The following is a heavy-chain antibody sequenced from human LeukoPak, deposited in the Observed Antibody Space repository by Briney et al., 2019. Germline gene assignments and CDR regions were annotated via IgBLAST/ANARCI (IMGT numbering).Heavy chain of an antibody. Sequence: GGSLRLSCAASGFTFSSYGMHWVRQAPGKGPERVAVISYDGSNKYYADSVKGRFTISRDNSKNTLYLQMNSLRAEDTAVYYCAKDSGYCSSTSCYMNYWGQGTLVTVSS. CDR1: GFTFSSYG. CDR2: ISYDGSNK. CDR3: AKDSGYCSSTSCYMNY. V-gene: IGHV3-30*18. J-gene: IGHJ4*02. D-gene: IGHD2-2*02.